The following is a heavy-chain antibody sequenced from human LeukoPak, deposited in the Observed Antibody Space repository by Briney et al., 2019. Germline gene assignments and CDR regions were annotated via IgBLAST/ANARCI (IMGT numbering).Heavy chain of an antibody. Sequence: PGGSLRLSCAASGFTFSKYAMTWVRQTPGKGLVWVSHVNSDGSGTKYADSVKGRSTISRDNARDTLYLQMNSLRDEDTAVYYCVRDRGGTFDYWGQGTLVTVSS. CDR1: GFTFSKYA. J-gene: IGHJ4*02. CDR3: VRDRGGTFDY. CDR2: VNSDGSGT. V-gene: IGHV3-74*01. D-gene: IGHD1-26*01.